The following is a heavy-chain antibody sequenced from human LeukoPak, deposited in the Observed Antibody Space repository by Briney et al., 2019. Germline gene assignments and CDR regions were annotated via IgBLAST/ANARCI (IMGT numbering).Heavy chain of an antibody. J-gene: IGHJ4*02. CDR2: ISHEGSYK. CDR3: ARTREQWQVLDY. V-gene: IGHV3-30*03. D-gene: IGHD6-19*01. Sequence: SCKVSGYTLTELSMHWVRQAPGKGLEWVAVISHEGSYKNYADSVKGRFSISRDNSKNMVYLQLNSLRGEDTAVYYCARTREQWQVLDYWGQGTLVTVSS. CDR1: GYTLTELS.